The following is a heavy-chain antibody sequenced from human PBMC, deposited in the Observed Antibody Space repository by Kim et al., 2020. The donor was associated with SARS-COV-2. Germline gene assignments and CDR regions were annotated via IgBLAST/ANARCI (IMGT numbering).Heavy chain of an antibody. CDR2: IYYSGST. D-gene: IGHD6-13*01. J-gene: IGHJ4*02. CDR1: GGSISSGGYY. Sequence: SETLSLTCTVSGGSISSGGYYWSWIRQHPGKGLEWIGYIYYSGSTYYNPSLKSRVTISVDTSKNQFSLKLSSVTAADTAVYYCAREKHLFNDGYSSSWYDYWGQGTLVTVSS. V-gene: IGHV4-31*03. CDR3: AREKHLFNDGYSSSWYDY.